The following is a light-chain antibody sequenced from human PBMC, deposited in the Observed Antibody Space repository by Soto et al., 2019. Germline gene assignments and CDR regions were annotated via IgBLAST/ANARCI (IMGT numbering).Light chain of an antibody. CDR3: QQSYSTPWT. V-gene: IGKV1-5*01. CDR2: DVS. J-gene: IGKJ1*01. CDR1: QSISTW. Sequence: DIQMTQYPSTLSAYVGDRVTITCRASQSISTWLAWYQQKPGKAPKLLIYDVSTLESGVPSRFSGSGSETEFTLTISSLQPDDFATYYCQQSYSTPWTFGQGTKVDIK.